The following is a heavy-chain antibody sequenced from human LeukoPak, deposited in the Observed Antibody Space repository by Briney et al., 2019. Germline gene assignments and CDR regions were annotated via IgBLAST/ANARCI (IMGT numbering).Heavy chain of an antibody. J-gene: IGHJ4*02. D-gene: IGHD3-9*01. V-gene: IGHV4-59*01. Sequence: PSETLSLTCTVSGGSISSYYWSWIRQPPGKGLEWIGYIYYSGSTNYNPSLKSRVTISVDTSKNQFSLKLSSVTAADTAVYYCARDLRTKYWGQGTLVTVSS. CDR2: IYYSGST. CDR3: ARDLRTKY. CDR1: GGSISSYY.